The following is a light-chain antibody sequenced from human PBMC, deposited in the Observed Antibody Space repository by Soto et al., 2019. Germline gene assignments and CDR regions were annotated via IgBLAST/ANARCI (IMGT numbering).Light chain of an antibody. V-gene: IGKV1-39*01. Sequence: DIQMTQSPSSLSASVGDRVTITCRASQSISSYLNWYQQKPGKAPKLLIYAASSLQSGVPSRFSGSGSGTDFTLTISSLQPEAFATYYCQQSYSTLRTFGQGTKWIS. J-gene: IGKJ1*01. CDR1: QSISSY. CDR2: AAS. CDR3: QQSYSTLRT.